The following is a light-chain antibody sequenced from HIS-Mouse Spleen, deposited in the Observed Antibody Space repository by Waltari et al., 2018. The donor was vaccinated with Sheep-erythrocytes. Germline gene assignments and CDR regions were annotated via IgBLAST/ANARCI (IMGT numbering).Light chain of an antibody. CDR2: DAS. J-gene: IGKJ2*01. Sequence: EIVFTQSPATLSLSPGERATLSCRASQSVSSYLAWYQQKPGQAPRLLIYDASNRAHGIPARFSGGGYGTDFTLTISSLEPEDCAVYYCQQRSNWYTFGQGPKLEIK. V-gene: IGKV3-11*01. CDR1: QSVSSY. CDR3: QQRSNWYT.